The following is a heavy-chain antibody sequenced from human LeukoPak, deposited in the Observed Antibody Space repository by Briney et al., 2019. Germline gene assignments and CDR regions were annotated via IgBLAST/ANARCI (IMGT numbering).Heavy chain of an antibody. CDR3: AKDDGGDYVGLDY. Sequence: GGSLRLSCAASAFTFRSYAMSWVRQAGGKGLEWVSAISGSGGSTYYADSVKGRFTISRDNSKHTLYLQMNSLRGEDTAVYYCAKDDGGDYVGLDYWGQGTLVTVSS. CDR2: ISGSGGST. J-gene: IGHJ4*02. D-gene: IGHD4-17*01. V-gene: IGHV3-23*01. CDR1: AFTFRSYA.